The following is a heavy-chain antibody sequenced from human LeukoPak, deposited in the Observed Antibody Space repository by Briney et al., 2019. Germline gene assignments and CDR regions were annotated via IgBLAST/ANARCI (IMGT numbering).Heavy chain of an antibody. Sequence: SETLSLTCAVYGGSFSGYYWSWIRQPPGKGLEWIGEINHSGSTNYNPSLKSRVTISVDTPKNQFSLKLSSVTAADTAVYYCARGLRITMVRGVIKKNWFDPWGQGTLVTVSS. CDR2: INHSGST. V-gene: IGHV4-34*01. J-gene: IGHJ5*02. D-gene: IGHD3-10*01. CDR3: ARGLRITMVRGVIKKNWFDP. CDR1: GGSFSGYY.